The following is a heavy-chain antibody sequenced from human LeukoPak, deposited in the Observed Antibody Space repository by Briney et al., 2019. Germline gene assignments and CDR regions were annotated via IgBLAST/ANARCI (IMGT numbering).Heavy chain of an antibody. V-gene: IGHV1-18*01. Sequence: GASVKVSCKISGYNFSSYGITWVRQAPGQGLEWMAWISAYNGKTNYAQRFQDRVSMTTDTSTGTAYMELRSLRSDDTAVYYCARSGYYNGVDDYWGQGTLVTVSS. D-gene: IGHD3-3*01. CDR3: ARSGYYNGVDDY. CDR1: GYNFSSYG. CDR2: ISAYNGKT. J-gene: IGHJ4*02.